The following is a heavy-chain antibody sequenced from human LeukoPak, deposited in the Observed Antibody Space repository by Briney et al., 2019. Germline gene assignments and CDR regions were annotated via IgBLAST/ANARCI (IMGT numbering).Heavy chain of an antibody. CDR3: APTTVTPTSQPVAVN. CDR1: GGTFSSYA. CDR2: IIPIFGTA. Sequence: ASVKVSCKASGGTFSSYAISWVRRAPGQGLEWMGGIIPIFGTANYAQKFQGRVTITADESTSTAYMELSSLRSEDTAVYYCAPTTVTPTSQPVAVNWGQGTLVTVS. J-gene: IGHJ4*02. V-gene: IGHV1-69*13. D-gene: IGHD4-11*01.